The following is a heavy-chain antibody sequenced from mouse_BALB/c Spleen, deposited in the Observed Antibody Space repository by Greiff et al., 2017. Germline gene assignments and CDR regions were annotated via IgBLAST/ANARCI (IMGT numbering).Heavy chain of an antibody. V-gene: IGHV5-6*01. J-gene: IGHJ3*01. CDR3: ARPEGRFAY. CDR2: ISSGGSYT. Sequence: EVQGVESGGDLVKPGGSLKLSCAASGFTFSSYGMSWVHQTPDKRLEWVATISSGGSYTYYPDSVKGRFTISRDNAKNTLYLQMSSLKSEDTAMYYCARPEGRFAYWGQGTLVTVSA. CDR1: GFTFSSYG.